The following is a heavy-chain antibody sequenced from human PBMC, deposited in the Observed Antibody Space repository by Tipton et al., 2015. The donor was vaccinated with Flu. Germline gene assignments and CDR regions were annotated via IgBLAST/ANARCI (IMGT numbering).Heavy chain of an antibody. J-gene: IGHJ5*02. V-gene: IGHV4-38-2*01. CDR3: ARRDYSNYVSDPKSWFDP. CDR1: GDSISSDFY. CDR2: VSRTGST. D-gene: IGHD4-11*01. Sequence: LRLSCAVSGDSISSDFYWAWIRQFPGKGLEWIGTVSRTGSTIYNPSLKSQVTISIDTSKNQFSLNMRSVTAADMAVYYCARRDYSNYVSDPKSWFDPWGQGILVTVSS.